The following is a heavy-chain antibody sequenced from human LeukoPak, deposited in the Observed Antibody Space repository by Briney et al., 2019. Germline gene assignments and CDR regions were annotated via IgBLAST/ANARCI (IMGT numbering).Heavy chain of an antibody. CDR2: IIPAFSTT. V-gene: IGHV1-69*13. D-gene: IGHD3-9*01. J-gene: IGHJ3*02. Sequence: SVKVSCKASGGTFNNFAFSWVRQAPGQGLECMGRIIPAFSTTNYAQQFQGRVTITADESTSTVYMELSSLRSGDTAMYFCARDIVDILTGSGSAAFDIWGQGTMVTVSS. CDR3: ARDIVDILTGSGSAAFDI. CDR1: GGTFNNFA.